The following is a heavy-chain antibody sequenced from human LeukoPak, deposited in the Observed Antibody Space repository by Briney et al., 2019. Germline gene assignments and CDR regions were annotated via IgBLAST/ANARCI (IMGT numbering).Heavy chain of an antibody. CDR2: VWHTGIT. J-gene: IGHJ4*02. CDR1: GYSISSGYY. D-gene: IGHD3-22*01. V-gene: IGHV4-38-2*02. CDR3: VIEPDYYDSRGYWN. Sequence: PSETLSLTFSVSGYSISSGYYWGWIRQPPGKGLEWLGSVWHTGITYNNPSLQSRVTLSVDTSKNQFSLKLSSVTAADTAVYYCVIEPDYYDSRGYWNWGQGTLVTVSS.